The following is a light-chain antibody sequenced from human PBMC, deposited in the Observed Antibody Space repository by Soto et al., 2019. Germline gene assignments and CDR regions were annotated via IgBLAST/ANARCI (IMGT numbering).Light chain of an antibody. Sequence: ALAQSPVALSLSPGERATLSCRASQSVSTDLAWYQQKPGQAPRLLIYDASNRATGIPDRFSGSGSGTDFTLTISRLEPEDFAVYYCQQYGSSGTFGQGTK. CDR2: DAS. V-gene: IGKV3-20*01. CDR1: QSVSTD. CDR3: QQYGSSGT. J-gene: IGKJ1*01.